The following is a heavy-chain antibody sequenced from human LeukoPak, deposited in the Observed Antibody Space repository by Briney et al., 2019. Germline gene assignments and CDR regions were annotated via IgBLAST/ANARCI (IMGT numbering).Heavy chain of an antibody. CDR1: GFTFSGYS. CDR2: ISSSSSTI. D-gene: IGHD6-13*01. J-gene: IGHJ4*02. Sequence: GGPLRLSCAASGFTFSGYSMNWVRQAPGKGLEWVSYISSSSSTIYYADSVKGRFTISRDNAKNSLYLQMNSLRAEDTAVYYCARESNSSWRDFDYWGQGTLVTVSS. V-gene: IGHV3-48*01. CDR3: ARESNSSWRDFDY.